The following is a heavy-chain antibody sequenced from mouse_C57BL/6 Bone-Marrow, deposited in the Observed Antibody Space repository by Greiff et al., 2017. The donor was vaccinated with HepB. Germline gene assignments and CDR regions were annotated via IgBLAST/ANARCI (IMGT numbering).Heavy chain of an antibody. CDR1: GYAFTNYL. CDR3: AREGDFDV. Sequence: VKLMESGAELVRPGTSVKVSCKASGYAFTNYLIEWVKQRPGQGLEWIGVINPGSGGTNYNEKFKGKATLTADKSSSTAYMQLSSLTSEDSAVYFCAREGDFDVWGTGTTVTVSS. V-gene: IGHV1-54*01. J-gene: IGHJ1*03. CDR2: INPGSGGT.